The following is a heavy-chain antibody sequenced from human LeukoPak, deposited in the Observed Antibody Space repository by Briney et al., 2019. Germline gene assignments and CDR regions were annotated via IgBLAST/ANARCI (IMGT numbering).Heavy chain of an antibody. J-gene: IGHJ4*02. CDR1: GGSISSGTYY. CDR3: SYAVVVSAVLFDY. CDR2: INHSGST. Sequence: PSETLSLTCTVSGGSISSGTYYWNWIRQPPGKGLEWIGEINHSGSTNYNPSLKSRVTISVDTSKNQFSLKLSSVTAADTAVYYCSYAVVVSAVLFDYWGQGTLVTVSS. V-gene: IGHV4-39*07. D-gene: IGHD2-15*01.